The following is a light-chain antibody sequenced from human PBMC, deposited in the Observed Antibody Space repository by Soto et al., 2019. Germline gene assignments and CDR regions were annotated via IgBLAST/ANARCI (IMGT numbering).Light chain of an antibody. J-gene: IGKJ1*01. Sequence: DIQMTQSPSTLSASVGDRVTITCRASQSIGRWLAWYQQKPGKAPKLRIYKASSLESGVPSRFSGSGSGTEFTLTISSLQPDDFATYYCQQYNSYPWTFGQGTKVEIK. CDR3: QQYNSYPWT. CDR2: KAS. V-gene: IGKV1-5*03. CDR1: QSIGRW.